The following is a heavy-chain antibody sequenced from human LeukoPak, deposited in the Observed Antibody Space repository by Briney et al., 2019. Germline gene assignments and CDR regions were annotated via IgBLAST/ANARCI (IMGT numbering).Heavy chain of an antibody. CDR1: GFTVSSNY. D-gene: IGHD1-26*01. CDR3: ARGGESVGVDFDY. Sequence: SGGSLRLSCAASGFTVSSNYMSWVRQAPGKGLEWVSVFYPGGSTYYADSVKGRFTISRDNSKNTLYLQMDSLRAEDTAVYYCARGGESVGVDFDYWGQGTLVTVSS. CDR2: FYPGGST. V-gene: IGHV3-66*01. J-gene: IGHJ4*02.